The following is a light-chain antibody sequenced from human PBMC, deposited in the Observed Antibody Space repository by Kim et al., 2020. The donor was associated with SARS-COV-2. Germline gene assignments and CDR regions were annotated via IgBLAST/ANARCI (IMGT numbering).Light chain of an antibody. V-gene: IGLV7-46*01. CDR3: LLYFSGIRV. CDR1: TGVVTSGHY. J-gene: IGLJ3*02. Sequence: PGWTVTLPVGSSTGVVTSGHYPSWLQQKPGQVPTTLIYDTSDTHSWTPARFSGSLVGGRAALTLSGAQPEDEAEYYCLLYFSGIRVFGGGTQLTVL. CDR2: DTS.